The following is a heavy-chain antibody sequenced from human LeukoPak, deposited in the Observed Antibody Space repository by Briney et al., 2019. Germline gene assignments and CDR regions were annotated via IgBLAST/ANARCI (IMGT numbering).Heavy chain of an antibody. V-gene: IGHV1-18*01. CDR3: ARESTSWSFEY. CDR1: GYTFSRYG. CDR2: ISVYNGNT. D-gene: IGHD6-13*01. J-gene: IGHJ4*02. Sequence: ASVKVTCKASGYTFSRYGINWVRQAPGQGLEWMGWISVYNGNTDYSQILQGRVTMTADTSTSTAFMELTSLRSDDTAVYFCARESTSWSFEYWGQGTLVTVS.